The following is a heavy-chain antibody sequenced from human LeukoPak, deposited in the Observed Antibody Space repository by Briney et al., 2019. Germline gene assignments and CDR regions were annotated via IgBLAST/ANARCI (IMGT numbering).Heavy chain of an antibody. D-gene: IGHD2-21*01. CDR2: INSDGSGT. Sequence: PGGSLRLSCAASGFTFSTYWMHWVRQGPGKGLVWVSRINSDGSGTSYADSVKGRFTISRDNAKNTLYLQMNSLRAEDTAVYYCAKGNGFTELWWFDYWGQGTLVTVSS. CDR3: AKGNGFTELWWFDY. V-gene: IGHV3-74*01. J-gene: IGHJ4*02. CDR1: GFTFSTYW.